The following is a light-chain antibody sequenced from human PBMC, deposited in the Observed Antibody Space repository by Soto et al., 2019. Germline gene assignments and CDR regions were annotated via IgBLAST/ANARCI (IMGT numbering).Light chain of an antibody. CDR3: QQYNTWRT. CDR2: GAS. Sequence: EIVMTQSPATLSVSPGERATLSCRASESVSSNLAWYQQKPGQAPRLLIYGASTRATGIPARISGSGSGTEFTLTIRSLHSEDFAVYYCQQYNTWRTFGQGTKVEVK. CDR1: ESVSSN. J-gene: IGKJ1*01. V-gene: IGKV3-15*01.